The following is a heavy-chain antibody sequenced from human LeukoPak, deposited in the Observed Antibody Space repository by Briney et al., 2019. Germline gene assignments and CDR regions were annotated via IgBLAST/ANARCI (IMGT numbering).Heavy chain of an antibody. CDR3: ARGVRLPWFGEPSFDY. D-gene: IGHD3-10*01. V-gene: IGHV4-61*02. Sequence: SETLSLTCTVSGGSISSGSYYWSWLRQPAGKGLEWIGRIYTSGSTNYNPSLKSRVTISVDTSKNQFSLKLSSVTAADTAVYYCARGVRLPWFGEPSFDYWGQGTLVTVSS. CDR2: IYTSGST. CDR1: GGSISSGSYY. J-gene: IGHJ4*02.